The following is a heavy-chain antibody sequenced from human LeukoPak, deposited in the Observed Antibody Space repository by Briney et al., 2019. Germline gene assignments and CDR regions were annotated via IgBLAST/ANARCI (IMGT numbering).Heavy chain of an antibody. CDR2: ISANNGNT. Sequence: GASVKVSCKASGYNFGIFGMSWVRQAPGQGLEWMGWISANNGNTKYAQKLQGRVTMTTDTSTSTAYTELRSLRSDDTAVYYCARVGVVVPSAWFDPWGQGTLVTVSS. CDR1: GYNFGIFG. J-gene: IGHJ5*02. D-gene: IGHD2-2*01. V-gene: IGHV1-18*01. CDR3: ARVGVVVPSAWFDP.